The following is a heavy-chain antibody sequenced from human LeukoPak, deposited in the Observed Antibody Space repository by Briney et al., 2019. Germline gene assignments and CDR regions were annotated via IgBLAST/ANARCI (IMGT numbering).Heavy chain of an antibody. D-gene: IGHD6-19*01. CDR3: ARVPQISGGYSSDWYVRARSYYFDY. J-gene: IGHJ4*02. CDR2: IYHSGST. CDR1: GGSISSSNW. Sequence: SETLSLTCAVSGGSISSSNWWSWVRQPPGKGLEWIGEIYHSGSTNYNPSLKSRVTISVDKSKNQFSLKLSSVTAADTAVYYCARVPQISGGYSSDWYVRARSYYFDYWGQGTLVTVSS. V-gene: IGHV4-4*02.